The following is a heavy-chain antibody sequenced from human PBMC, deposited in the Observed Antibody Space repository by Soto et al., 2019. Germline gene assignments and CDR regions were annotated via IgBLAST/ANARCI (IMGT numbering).Heavy chain of an antibody. V-gene: IGHV4-30-4*01. CDR3: AREGSSSPTYFDF. J-gene: IGHJ4*02. CDR1: GGSISSDDYY. CDR2: IYYTGRV. D-gene: IGHD2-15*01. Sequence: SETLSLTCTVSGGSISSDDYYWTWIRQPPGEGLEWIGYIYYTGRVSSTPSLESRVTISIDTSKNQFSLKLSSVSAAETAVYFCAREGSSSPTYFDFWGPGTLVTVST.